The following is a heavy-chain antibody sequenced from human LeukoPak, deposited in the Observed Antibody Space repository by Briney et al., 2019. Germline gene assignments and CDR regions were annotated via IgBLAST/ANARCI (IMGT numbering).Heavy chain of an antibody. CDR2: INPNSAST. Sequence: GASVKVSCKTSGYTFTDYDVYWGRQAPGQGLEWMGWINPNSASTNYAQRLQGRVTFTRDTSLSIAYMELSSLTSEDAAVYFCARGDFGETNTAFDVWGQGTLVAVSS. D-gene: IGHD4-17*01. CDR1: GYTFTDYD. CDR3: ARGDFGETNTAFDV. V-gene: IGHV1-8*03. J-gene: IGHJ3*01.